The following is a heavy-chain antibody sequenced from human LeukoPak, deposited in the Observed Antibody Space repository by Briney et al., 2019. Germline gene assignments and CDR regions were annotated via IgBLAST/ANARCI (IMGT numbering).Heavy chain of an antibody. D-gene: IGHD3-9*01. J-gene: IGHJ3*02. CDR3: ARVCHYEILAGSYDAFDI. CDR1: GYTLTSYY. CDR2: IIPSGGST. Sequence: ASVKVSCKASGYTLTSYYMRWGRQAPGQGLEWRGIIIPSGGSTSYEEKIQGRVTMTGDTSTSTVYIELSTLRSEDTAVYYCARVCHYEILAGSYDAFDIWGQGTMVTVSS. V-gene: IGHV1-46*03.